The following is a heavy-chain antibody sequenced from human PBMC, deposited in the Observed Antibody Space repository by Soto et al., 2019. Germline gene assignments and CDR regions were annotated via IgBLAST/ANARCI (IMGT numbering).Heavy chain of an antibody. CDR1: GGSISSGGYY. J-gene: IGHJ6*02. V-gene: IGHV4-31*03. CDR3: ARDSTPVYYYGMDV. CDR2: IYYSGST. Sequence: PSETLSLTCTVSGGSISSGGYYWSWIRQHPGKGLEWIGYIYYSGSTYYNPSLKSRVTISVDTSKNQFSLKLSSVTAADTAVYYCARDSTPVYYYGMDVWGQGTTVTVSS.